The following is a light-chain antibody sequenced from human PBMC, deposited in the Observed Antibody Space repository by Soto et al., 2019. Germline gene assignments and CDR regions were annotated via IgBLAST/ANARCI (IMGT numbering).Light chain of an antibody. Sequence: QSALTQPASVSGSPGQSITISCTGTSSDVSAYNYVSWYQHHPGKAPKLLIYEVSNRPSGVSNRFSGSNSGNMASLTISGLQAEDEADYYCSSYTSSSTVVFGGGTKLTVL. CDR1: SSDVSAYNY. CDR3: SSYTSSSTVV. CDR2: EVS. J-gene: IGLJ2*01. V-gene: IGLV2-14*01.